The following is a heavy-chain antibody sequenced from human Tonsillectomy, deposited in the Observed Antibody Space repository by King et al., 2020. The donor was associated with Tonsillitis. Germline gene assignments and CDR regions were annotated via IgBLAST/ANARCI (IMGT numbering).Heavy chain of an antibody. J-gene: IGHJ6*02. CDR3: ATTTNMITGHYYYYGMDV. D-gene: IGHD3-16*01. CDR2: IDPSDSYT. V-gene: IGHV5-10-1*03. Sequence: VQLVESGAEVKKPGESLRISCKGSGYSFTSYWISWVRQMPGKGLEWMGRIDPSDSYTNYSPSFQGHVTISADKSISTAYLQLSSLKASDTAMYYCATTTNMITGHYYYYGMDVWGQGTTVTVSS. CDR1: GYSFTSYW.